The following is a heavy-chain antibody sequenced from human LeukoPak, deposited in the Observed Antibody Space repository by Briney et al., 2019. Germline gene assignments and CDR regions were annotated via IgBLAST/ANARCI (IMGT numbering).Heavy chain of an antibody. J-gene: IGHJ4*02. V-gene: IGHV4-59*01. CDR1: GGSISSYY. CDR2: IHYSGSS. CDR3: ARGRRTAVVTDFDY. Sequence: PSETLSLTCTVSGGSISSYYWTWIRPPPGKGLEWIGYIHYSGSSRSHPSLNSRVTMSVDTSKSQSSLKLTSVTAADTAVYYCARGRRTAVVTDFDYWGQGILVTVSS. D-gene: IGHD2-21*02.